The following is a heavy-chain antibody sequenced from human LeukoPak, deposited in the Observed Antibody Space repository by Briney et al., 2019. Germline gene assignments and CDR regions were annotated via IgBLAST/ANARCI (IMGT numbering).Heavy chain of an antibody. CDR2: IYYSGRT. J-gene: IGHJ4*02. Sequence: SKTLSLTCTVSGGSISSYYWSWIRQPPGKGLEWIGYIYYSGRTNYNPSLKSRVTISVDTSKNQFSPKLSSVTAADTAVYYCARHSVAAFFFDYWGQGTLVTVSS. CDR1: GGSISSYY. D-gene: IGHD6-19*01. V-gene: IGHV4-59*08. CDR3: ARHSVAAFFFDY.